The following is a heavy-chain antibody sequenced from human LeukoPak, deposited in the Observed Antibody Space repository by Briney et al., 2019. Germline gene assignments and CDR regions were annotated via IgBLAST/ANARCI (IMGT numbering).Heavy chain of an antibody. Sequence: GGSLRLSCAASGFTFSSYGMHWVRQAPGKGLEWVAVIWYDGSNKYYADSVKGRFTISRDNSKNTLYLQMNSLRAEDTAVYYCARGVDYGDYVADYWGQGTLVTVSS. CDR2: IWYDGSNK. D-gene: IGHD4-17*01. CDR1: GFTFSSYG. V-gene: IGHV3-33*01. CDR3: ARGVDYGDYVADY. J-gene: IGHJ4*02.